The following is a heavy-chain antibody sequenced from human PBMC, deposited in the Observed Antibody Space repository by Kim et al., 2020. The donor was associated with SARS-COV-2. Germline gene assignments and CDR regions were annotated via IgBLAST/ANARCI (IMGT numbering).Heavy chain of an antibody. CDR2: ISSSSSYI. Sequence: GGSLRLSCAASGFTFSSYSMNWVRQAPGKGLEWVSSISSSSSYIYYADSVKGRFTISRDNAKNSLYLQMNSLRAEDTAVYYCARQREDLTGYYQSYYYYGMDVWGQGTTVTVSS. D-gene: IGHD3-9*01. CDR3: ARQREDLTGYYQSYYYYGMDV. J-gene: IGHJ6*02. CDR1: GFTFSSYS. V-gene: IGHV3-21*01.